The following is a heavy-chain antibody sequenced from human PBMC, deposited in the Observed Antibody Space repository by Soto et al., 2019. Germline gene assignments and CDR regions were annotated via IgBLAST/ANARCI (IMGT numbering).Heavy chain of an antibody. J-gene: IGHJ4*02. CDR1: GFNFSSYG. CDR2: IWNDGSNE. D-gene: IGHD3-22*01. CDR3: ARDQTDSGGYSDS. Sequence: PGGSLRLSCEASGFNFSSYGIHWVRLAPGKGLEWVAIIWNDGSNEYYADSVKGRFTISRDNSKNTVYLQVSKLRAEDTAVYFCARDQTDSGGYSDSWGQGTLVTVS. V-gene: IGHV3-33*01.